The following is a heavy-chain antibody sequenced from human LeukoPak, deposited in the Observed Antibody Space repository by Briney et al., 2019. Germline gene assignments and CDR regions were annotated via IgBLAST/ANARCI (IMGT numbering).Heavy chain of an antibody. J-gene: IGHJ4*02. Sequence: AGGSLRLSCAASGFTLSSYSMNWVRQAPGRGLEWVSYISSTSTTIYFADSVKGRFTISRDNSKNTLYLQMNSLRAEDTAVYYCAKGGYSGSYLLDYWGQGTLVTVSS. CDR3: AKGGYSGSYLLDY. CDR2: ISSTSTTI. D-gene: IGHD1-26*01. CDR1: GFTLSSYS. V-gene: IGHV3-48*01.